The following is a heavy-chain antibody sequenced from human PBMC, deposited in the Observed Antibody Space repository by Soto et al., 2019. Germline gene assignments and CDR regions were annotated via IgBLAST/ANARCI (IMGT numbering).Heavy chain of an antibody. J-gene: IGHJ4*02. CDR3: PTHGLGGPSPPYLDN. CDR1: GGTFSGYG. Sequence: QLVQSGSEVKKPGSSVKVSCQASGGTFSGYGVTWVRQAPGQGLEWMGGFVPLFGKTKYARTFPGRLTTRAEESMSTANMELRTLKTDDTAVYYCPTHGLGGPSPPYLDNGGQGTRVTAPS. CDR2: FVPLFGKT. V-gene: IGHV1-69*01.